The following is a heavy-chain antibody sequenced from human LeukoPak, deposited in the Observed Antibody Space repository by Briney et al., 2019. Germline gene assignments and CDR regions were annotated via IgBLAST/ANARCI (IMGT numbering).Heavy chain of an antibody. CDR2: IYYSGST. V-gene: IGHV4-31*03. D-gene: IGHD2/OR15-2a*01. J-gene: IGHJ4*02. CDR1: GGSISSGISY. CDR3: ARDGSNIGQPTAH. Sequence: PSQTLSLTCTVSGGSISSGISYWSWIRQHPGKGLEWIGYIYYSGSTYYNPSLKSRVTISVDTSKNQFSLKLSSVTAADTAVYYCARDGSNIGQPTAHWGQGTLVTVSS.